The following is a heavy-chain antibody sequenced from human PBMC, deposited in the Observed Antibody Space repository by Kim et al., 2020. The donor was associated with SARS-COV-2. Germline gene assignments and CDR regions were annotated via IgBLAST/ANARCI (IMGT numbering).Heavy chain of an antibody. Sequence: GGSLRLSCSASGFTLSNHKMHWVRQAPGKGLEFVSGITPNGDTTYYADSVKGRFTVSRDNSKNTLYLQMSSLRVEDTAVYYCVRDGIGFDYWGQGTLVTVSS. V-gene: IGHV3-64D*09. CDR3: VRDGIGFDY. CDR1: GFTLSNHK. J-gene: IGHJ4*02. D-gene: IGHD3-3*02. CDR2: ITPNGDTT.